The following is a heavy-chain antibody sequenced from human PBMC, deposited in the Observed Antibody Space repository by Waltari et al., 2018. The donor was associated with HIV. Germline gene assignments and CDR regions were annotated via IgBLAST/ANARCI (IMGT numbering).Heavy chain of an antibody. J-gene: IGHJ6*02. CDR1: GYTFTSYY. V-gene: IGHV1-46*01. Sequence: QVQLVQSGAEVKKPGASVKVSCKASGYTFTSYYMHWVRQAPGQGLEWMGIINPSGGSTSYAQKFQGRVTMTRDTSTSTVYMELSSLRSEDTAVYYCARGGSYYDSSEGGMDVWGQGTTVTVSS. D-gene: IGHD3-22*01. CDR2: INPSGGST. CDR3: ARGGSYYDSSEGGMDV.